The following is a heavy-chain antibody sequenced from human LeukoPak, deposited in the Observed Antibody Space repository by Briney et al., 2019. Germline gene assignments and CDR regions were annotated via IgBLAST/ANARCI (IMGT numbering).Heavy chain of an antibody. V-gene: IGHV4-39*01. CDR3: ARHGYIQFWLY. J-gene: IGHJ4*02. CDR1: GASISRDTYF. D-gene: IGHD5-18*01. Sequence: PSETLSLTCTVSGASISRDTYFWGWIRQSPEKGLEWIGSIDSSGTTHYNSSLKSRVIISVDTSKNQVSLNLTSVTSEDTAVYYCARHGYIQFWLYWGQGTQVIVSS. CDR2: IDSSGTT.